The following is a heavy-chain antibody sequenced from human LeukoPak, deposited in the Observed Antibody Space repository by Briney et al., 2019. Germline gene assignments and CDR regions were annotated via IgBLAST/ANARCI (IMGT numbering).Heavy chain of an antibody. CDR1: GFIFSTYG. CDR3: TRERGNSGFDY. J-gene: IGHJ4*02. D-gene: IGHD4-23*01. Sequence: GGSLRLSCAASGFIFSTYGMHWVRQAPGKGLEWVAVIWYDGSNKYYADSVKGRFTISRDNSKNTLYLQMNSLRAEDTAVYYCTRERGNSGFDYWGQGTLVTVSS. CDR2: IWYDGSNK. V-gene: IGHV3-33*01.